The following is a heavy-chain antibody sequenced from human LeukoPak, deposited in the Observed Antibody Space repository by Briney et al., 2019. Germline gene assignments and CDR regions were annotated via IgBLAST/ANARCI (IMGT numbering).Heavy chain of an antibody. J-gene: IGHJ4*02. CDR2: INTNTGNP. CDR1: RYTFTNYA. D-gene: IGHD5-12*01. V-gene: IGHV7-4-1*02. CDR3: VREGLRSEY. Sequence: ASVKVSCKAPRYTFTNYAMNWVRQAPGQGLEWMGWINTNTGNPTYAQGFTGRFVFSLDTSVSTAYLQISSLKAEDTAVYYCVREGLRSEYWGQGTLVTVSS.